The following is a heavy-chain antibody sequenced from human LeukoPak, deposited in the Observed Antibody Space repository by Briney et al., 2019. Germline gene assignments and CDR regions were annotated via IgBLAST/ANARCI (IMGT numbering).Heavy chain of an antibody. D-gene: IGHD1-26*01. CDR2: ISGSGGDT. CDR1: GFTFTDSY. Sequence: GGSLRLSCAASGFTFTDSYMTWVRQAPGKGLEWLSYISGSGGDTNYADSVRGRFTISRDNAKNSLYLQMNSLGPEDTAVYYCARDPYSGNYGNYYYYYMDVWGKGTTVTISS. J-gene: IGHJ6*03. CDR3: ARDPYSGNYGNYYYYYMDV. V-gene: IGHV3-11*06.